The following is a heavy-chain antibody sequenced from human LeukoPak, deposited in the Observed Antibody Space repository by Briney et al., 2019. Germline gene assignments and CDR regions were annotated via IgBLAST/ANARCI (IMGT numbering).Heavy chain of an antibody. Sequence: GRSLRLSCEGSGFTFSNYWMSWVRQAPGKGLEWVANIQQHGSETYYGDSVKGRFTISRDNAKNSLYLQMNSLRAEDTAVYYCATYSSSNGREFQYWGQGTLVTVSS. J-gene: IGHJ1*01. CDR1: GFTFSNYW. CDR2: IQQHGSET. V-gene: IGHV3-7*01. CDR3: ATYSSSNGREFQY. D-gene: IGHD2-2*01.